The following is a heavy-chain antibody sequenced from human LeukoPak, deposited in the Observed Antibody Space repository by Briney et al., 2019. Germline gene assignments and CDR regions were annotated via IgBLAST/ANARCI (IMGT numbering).Heavy chain of an antibody. Sequence: GGSLRLSCAASGFTFSSYAMGWVRQAPGKGLEWVSTISGSGATTYYADSVKGRFTISRDNSKNTLYLQVNNLRAEDTAVYYCAKEDDYNYIDYWGQGTLVTVSP. D-gene: IGHD5-24*01. J-gene: IGHJ4*02. CDR2: ISGSGATT. CDR3: AKEDDYNYIDY. V-gene: IGHV3-23*01. CDR1: GFTFSSYA.